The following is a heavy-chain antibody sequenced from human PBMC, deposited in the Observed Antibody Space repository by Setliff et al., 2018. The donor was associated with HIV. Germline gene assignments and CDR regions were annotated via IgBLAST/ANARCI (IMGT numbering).Heavy chain of an antibody. J-gene: IGHJ3*02. D-gene: IGHD2-15*01. CDR1: GGSVSSSTYY. Sequence: LETLSLTCTVSGGSVSSSTYYWTWIRQPPGKGLEWIGYIYYSGSTNYNPSLKTRVTVSADTSKNQFSLKLTSVTAADTAVYYCARDGGGFASGTFDIWGQGTKVTV. CDR3: ARDGGGFASGTFDI. V-gene: IGHV4-61*01. CDR2: IYYSGST.